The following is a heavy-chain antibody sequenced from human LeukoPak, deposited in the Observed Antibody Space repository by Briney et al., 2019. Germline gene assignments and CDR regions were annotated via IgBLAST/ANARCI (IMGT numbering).Heavy chain of an antibody. V-gene: IGHV3-7*01. Sequence: GGSLRLSCAASGFTFSSYAMSWVRQAPGKGLEWVANINQGGSEKYYVDSVKGRFTISRDNAKNSLYLQMNSLRAEDTAVYYSAKDCELYCGIEPPDYWGQGTLVTVSS. CDR1: GFTFSSYA. CDR2: INQGGSEK. CDR3: AKDCELYCGIEPPDY. D-gene: IGHD2-21*01. J-gene: IGHJ4*02.